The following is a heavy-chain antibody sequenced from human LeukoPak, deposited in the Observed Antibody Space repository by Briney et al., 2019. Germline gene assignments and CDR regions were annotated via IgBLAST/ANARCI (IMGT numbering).Heavy chain of an antibody. Sequence: SETLSLTCTVSGGSISSYYWSWIRQPPGKGLEWIGYIYHSGTTNCNPSLKSRATISINTSKNQFSLKMSSVTAADTAVYYCARGYSSSWPYYYYMDVWGKGTTVTVSS. CDR1: GGSISSYY. CDR3: ARGYSSSWPYYYYMDV. J-gene: IGHJ6*03. CDR2: IYHSGTT. D-gene: IGHD6-13*01. V-gene: IGHV4-59*01.